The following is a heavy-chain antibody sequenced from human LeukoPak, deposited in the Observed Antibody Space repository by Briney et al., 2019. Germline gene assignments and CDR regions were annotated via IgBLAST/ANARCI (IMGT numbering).Heavy chain of an antibody. V-gene: IGHV1-2*02. CDR2: INPNSGGT. Sequence: ASVKVSCKASGYTFTGYYMHWVRQAPGQGLEWMGWINPNSGGTNYAQKFQGRVTMTRDTSISTAYMELSRLRSDDTAVYYCARTGGGTSLLALFDYWGQGTLVTVYS. J-gene: IGHJ4*02. CDR3: ARTGGGTSLLALFDY. D-gene: IGHD2-2*01. CDR1: GYTFTGYY.